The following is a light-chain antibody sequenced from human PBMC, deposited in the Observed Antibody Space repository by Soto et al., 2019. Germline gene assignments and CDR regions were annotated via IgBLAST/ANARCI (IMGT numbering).Light chain of an antibody. Sequence: PGERATLSCRASQSVSSSYLSWYQQRPGQAPRLLIYGASSRAAGIPDRLSGSGSGTDFTLTISRLEPEDFAVYYCQQYATSPITFGQGTRLEIK. CDR3: QQYATSPIT. CDR1: QSVSSSY. CDR2: GAS. J-gene: IGKJ5*01. V-gene: IGKV3-20*01.